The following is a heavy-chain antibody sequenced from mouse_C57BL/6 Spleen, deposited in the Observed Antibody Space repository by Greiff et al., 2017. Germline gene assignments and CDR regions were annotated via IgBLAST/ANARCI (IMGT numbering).Heavy chain of an antibody. CDR1: GYTFTSYW. CDR2: IHPNSGST. Sequence: QVQLQQSGAELVKPGASVKLSCKASGYTFTSYWMHWVKQRPGQGLEWIGMIHPNSGSTNYNEKFKSKATLTVDKSSSTAYMQLSSLTSEDSAVXYCECRGDGGFAYWGQGTLVTVSA. CDR3: ECRGDGGFAY. V-gene: IGHV1-64*01. J-gene: IGHJ3*01. D-gene: IGHD2-3*01.